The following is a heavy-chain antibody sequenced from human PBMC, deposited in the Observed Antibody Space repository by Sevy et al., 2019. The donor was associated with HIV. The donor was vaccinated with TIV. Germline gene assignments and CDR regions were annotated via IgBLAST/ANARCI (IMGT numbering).Heavy chain of an antibody. J-gene: IGHJ6*02. CDR2: IWYDGSNK. CDR3: ARPSSFRYYDFWSGYYPNYYGMDV. V-gene: IGHV3-33*01. Sequence: GGSLRLSCAASGFTFSSYGMHWVRQAPGKGLEWVAVIWYDGSNKYYADSVKGRFTISRDNSKNTLYLQMTSLRAEDTAVYYCARPSSFRYYDFWSGYYPNYYGMDVWGQGTTVTVS. D-gene: IGHD3-3*01. CDR1: GFTFSSYG.